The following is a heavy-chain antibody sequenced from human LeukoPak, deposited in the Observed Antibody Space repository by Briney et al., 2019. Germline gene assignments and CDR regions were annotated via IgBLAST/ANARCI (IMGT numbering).Heavy chain of an antibody. CDR2: IYYSGST. CDR1: GGSISSYY. D-gene: IGHD6-13*01. J-gene: IGHJ3*02. Sequence: SETLSLTCTVSGGSISSYYWSWIRQPPGKGLEWIGYIYYSGSTNYNPSLKSRVTISVDTSKNQFSLKLSSVTAADTAVYYCARVHSSSWYRDAFDIWGQGTMVTVSS. V-gene: IGHV4-59*01. CDR3: ARVHSSSWYRDAFDI.